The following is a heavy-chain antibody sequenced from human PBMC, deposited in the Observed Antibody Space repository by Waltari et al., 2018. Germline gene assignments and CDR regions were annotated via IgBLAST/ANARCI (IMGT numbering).Heavy chain of an antibody. CDR1: GGSFSGYY. D-gene: IGHD6-13*01. V-gene: IGHV4-34*01. J-gene: IGHJ5*02. CDR2: INHSGRT. CDR3: ARKSSSWSRATSWVDP. Sequence: QVQLQQWGAGLLKPSETLSLTCAVYGGSFSGYYWSWIRQPPGKGLEWIGEINHSGRTNCNPSLKSGVTISVETSENQFSLKLSSVTAADTAVYYSARKSSSWSRATSWVDPGGQGTLVTVSS.